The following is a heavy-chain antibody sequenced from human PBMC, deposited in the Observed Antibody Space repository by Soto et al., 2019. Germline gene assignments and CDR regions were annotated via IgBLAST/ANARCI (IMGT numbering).Heavy chain of an antibody. CDR1: GGSFSGYY. V-gene: IGHV4-34*01. D-gene: IGHD3-22*01. J-gene: IGHJ5*02. CDR3: ARDYYDSSGYYEDWFDP. Sequence: QVQLQQWGAGLLKPSETLSLTCAVYGGSFSGYYWSWIRQPPGKGLEWIGEINHSGSTNYNPSLKSRVTISVDTSKNQFSLKLSSVTAADTAVYYCARDYYDSSGYYEDWFDPWGQGTLVTVSS. CDR2: INHSGST.